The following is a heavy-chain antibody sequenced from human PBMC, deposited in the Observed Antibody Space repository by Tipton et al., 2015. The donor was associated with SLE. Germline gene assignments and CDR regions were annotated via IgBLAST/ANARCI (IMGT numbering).Heavy chain of an antibody. CDR3: AGSWGYGAFDI. CDR2: INTDGSAT. CDR1: GFTFSSYW. Sequence: GSLRFSCAVSGFTFSSYWMHWVRQVPGKGPVWVSYINTDGSATGYADSVKGRFTISRDNAKNMLYLQMNSLRAGDTAVYYCAGSWGYGAFDIWGHETMVTVSS. D-gene: IGHD6-13*01. V-gene: IGHV3-74*01. J-gene: IGHJ3*02.